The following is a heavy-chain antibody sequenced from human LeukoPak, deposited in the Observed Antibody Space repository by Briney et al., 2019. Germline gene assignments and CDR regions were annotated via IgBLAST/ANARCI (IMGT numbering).Heavy chain of an antibody. CDR1: GYTFTSYY. D-gene: IGHD3-10*01. CDR2: INPSGGST. CDR3: ARAPYYGSGSYYNGLLFDS. Sequence: ASVKVSCKASGYTFTSYYMHWVRQAPGQGLEWMGIINPSGGSTSYAQKFQGRVTMTRDMSTSTVYMELSSLRSEDTAVYYCARAPYYGSGSYYNGLLFDSWGQGTLVTVSS. V-gene: IGHV1-46*01. J-gene: IGHJ4*02.